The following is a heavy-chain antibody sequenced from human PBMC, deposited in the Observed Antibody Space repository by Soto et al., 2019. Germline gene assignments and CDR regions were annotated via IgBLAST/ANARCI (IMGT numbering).Heavy chain of an antibody. J-gene: IGHJ3*02. CDR2: ISGSGGST. D-gene: IGHD2-2*01. CDR3: ANLGACSSTSCYSIDPDDAFDI. CDR1: GFTFSSYA. Sequence: GGSLRLSCAASGFTFSSYAMSWVRQAPGKGLEWVSAISGSGGSTYYADSVKGRFTISRDNSKNTLYLQMNSLRAEDTAVYYCANLGACSSTSCYSIDPDDAFDIWGQGTMVTVSS. V-gene: IGHV3-23*01.